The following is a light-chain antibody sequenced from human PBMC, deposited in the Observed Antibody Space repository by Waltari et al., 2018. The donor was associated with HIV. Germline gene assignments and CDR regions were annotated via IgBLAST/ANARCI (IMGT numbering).Light chain of an antibody. Sequence: SSELTQPPSVSVSPGQTATISCSGNALSKQSAYWYQQKPGQAPVVVIFKDTERPSGIPERFSGSSSGTTVTLTIRGVQAEDDADYYCQSTDNSEDMIFGGGTKLAVL. CDR2: KDT. CDR1: ALSKQS. CDR3: QSTDNSEDMI. V-gene: IGLV3-25*03. J-gene: IGLJ2*01.